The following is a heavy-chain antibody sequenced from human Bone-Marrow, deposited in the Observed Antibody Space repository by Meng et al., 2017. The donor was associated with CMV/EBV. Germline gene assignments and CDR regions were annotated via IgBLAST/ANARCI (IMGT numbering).Heavy chain of an antibody. V-gene: IGHV3-23*01. Sequence: GESLKISCAASGFTFSSYAMSWVRQAPGKGLEWVSAISGSGGSTYYADSVKGRFTISRDNAKNSLFLQMNSLRVEDTAVYYCVRDMGWYRFDSWGQGTLVTVSS. CDR2: ISGSGGST. CDR1: GFTFSSYA. J-gene: IGHJ4*02. CDR3: VRDMGWYRFDS. D-gene: IGHD6-19*01.